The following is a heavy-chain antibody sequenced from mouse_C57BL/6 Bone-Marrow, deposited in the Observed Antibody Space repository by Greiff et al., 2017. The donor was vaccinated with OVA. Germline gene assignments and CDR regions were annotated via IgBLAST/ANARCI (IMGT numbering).Heavy chain of an antibody. CDR1: GYTFTDYY. Sequence: VQRVESGAELVRPGASVKLSCKASGYTFTDYYINWVKQRPGQGLEWIARIYPGSGNTYYNEKFKGKATLTAEKSSSTAYMQLSSLTSEDSAVYFCASGGRYWGQGTLVTVSA. J-gene: IGHJ3*01. V-gene: IGHV1-76*01. CDR3: ASGGRY. CDR2: IYPGSGNT.